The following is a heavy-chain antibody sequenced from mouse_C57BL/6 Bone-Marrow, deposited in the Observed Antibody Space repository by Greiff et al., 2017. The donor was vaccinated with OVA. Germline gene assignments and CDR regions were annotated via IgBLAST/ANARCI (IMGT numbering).Heavy chain of an antibody. V-gene: IGHV1-69*01. CDR3: ARWNDYGPDC. CDR2: IDPSDSYT. J-gene: IGHJ2*01. D-gene: IGHD1-1*01. CDR1: GYTFTSYW. Sequence: QVQLKHPGAELVMPGASVKLSCKASGYTFTSYWMHWVKQRPGQGLEWIGEIDPSDSYTNYNQKFKGKSTLTVDKSSSTAYMQLSSLTSEDSAVYYCARWNDYGPDCGGQGTTLTVSS.